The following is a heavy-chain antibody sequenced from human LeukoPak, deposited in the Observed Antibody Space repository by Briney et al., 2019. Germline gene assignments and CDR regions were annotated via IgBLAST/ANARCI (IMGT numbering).Heavy chain of an antibody. Sequence: GGSLRLSCTASGFASSSYLMSWVRQAPGKGLEWVSTISGSGSRTYYADSVKGRFTISRDNSENTLYLQLNSLRAEDTALYYCAKTYADATFDYWGQGNLVTVSS. CDR3: AKTYADATFDY. J-gene: IGHJ4*02. D-gene: IGHD4-17*01. CDR1: GFASSSYL. CDR2: ISGSGSRT. V-gene: IGHV3-23*01.